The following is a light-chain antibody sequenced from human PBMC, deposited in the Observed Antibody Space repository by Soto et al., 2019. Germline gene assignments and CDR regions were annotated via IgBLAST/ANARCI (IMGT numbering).Light chain of an antibody. J-gene: IGLJ2*01. V-gene: IGLV1-44*01. Sequence: QSVLPQPPSASGTPGQTIAISCSGGSSNIGSHTVNWYQQLPGTAPRLLIYSNTQRPSGVPDRFSGSKSGTSASLAISGLQSEYEGDYYCAAWDDSLNGVVFGGGTQLTVL. CDR2: SNT. CDR3: AAWDDSLNGVV. CDR1: SSNIGSHT.